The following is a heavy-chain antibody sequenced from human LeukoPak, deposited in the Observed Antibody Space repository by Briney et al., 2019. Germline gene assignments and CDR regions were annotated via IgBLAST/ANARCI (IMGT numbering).Heavy chain of an antibody. J-gene: IGHJ3*02. Sequence: SETLSLTCTVSGGSLRLYHWSWIRQPPGKGLEWIGYIFYSGSGSTNYNPSLKSRVTISLDTSKNQFSLNLTSVSAADTAVYYCARGVVILTNDAFDSWGQGTMVTVSS. CDR2: IFYSGSGST. CDR3: ARGVVILTNDAFDS. D-gene: IGHD1-1*01. V-gene: IGHV4-59*01. CDR1: GGSLRLYH.